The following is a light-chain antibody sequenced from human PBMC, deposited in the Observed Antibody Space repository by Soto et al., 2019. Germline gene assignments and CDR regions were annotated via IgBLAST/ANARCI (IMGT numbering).Light chain of an antibody. CDR2: SNN. Sequence: QSVLTQPPSASGTPGQRVTISCSGRSSHIGSNTVNWYQQLPGTAPKLLIYSNNQRPSGVPDRFSGSKSGTSASLAISGLQYEDEADYYCAAWEDSLHGVVFGGGTKLTVL. CDR3: AAWEDSLHGVV. J-gene: IGLJ2*01. CDR1: SSHIGSNT. V-gene: IGLV1-44*01.